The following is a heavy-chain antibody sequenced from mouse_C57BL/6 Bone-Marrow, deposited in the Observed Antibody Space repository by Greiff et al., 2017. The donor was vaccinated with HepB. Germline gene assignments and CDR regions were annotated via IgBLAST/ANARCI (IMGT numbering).Heavy chain of an antibody. J-gene: IGHJ4*01. D-gene: IGHD3-2*02. CDR2: IDPSDSYT. V-gene: IGHV1-69*01. CDR3: ARETAQAYY. CDR1: GYTFTSYW. Sequence: QVQLKQPGAELVMPGASVKLSCKASGYTFTSYWMHWVKQRPGQGLEWIGEIDPSDSYTNYNQKFKGKSTLTVDKSSSTAYMQLSSLTSEDSAVYYCARETAQAYYWGQGTSVTVSS.